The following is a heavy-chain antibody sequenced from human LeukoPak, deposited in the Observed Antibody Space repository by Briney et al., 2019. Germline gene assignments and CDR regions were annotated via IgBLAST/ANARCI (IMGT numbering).Heavy chain of an antibody. CDR1: GYTFTSYG. V-gene: IGHV1-18*01. Sequence: ASVKVSCKASGYTFTSYGISWVRQAPGQGLEWMGWISAYNGNTNYAQKLQGRVTMTTDTSSSTAYMDVSSLRSDYTAGYYCAREGGGGGDWFGYGQSFDYWGQGTLVTVSS. CDR3: AREGGGGGDWFGYGQSFDY. D-gene: IGHD3/OR15-3a*01. J-gene: IGHJ4*02. CDR2: ISAYNGNT.